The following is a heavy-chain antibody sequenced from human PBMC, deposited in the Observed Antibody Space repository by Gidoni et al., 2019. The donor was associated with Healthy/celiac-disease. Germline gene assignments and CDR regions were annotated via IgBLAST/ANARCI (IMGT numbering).Heavy chain of an antibody. CDR2: ISGSGGST. CDR3: AKWKTAMLPIFDY. Sequence: EVQLLASGGGLVQPGGCMSLSCPASGFTFSSYAMSWVRQAPGKGLEWVSAISGSGGSTYYADSVEGRFTISRDNSKNTLYLRMNSLRAEDTAVYYCAKWKTAMLPIFDYWGQGTLVTVSS. J-gene: IGHJ4*02. CDR1: GFTFSSYA. D-gene: IGHD5-18*01. V-gene: IGHV3-23*01.